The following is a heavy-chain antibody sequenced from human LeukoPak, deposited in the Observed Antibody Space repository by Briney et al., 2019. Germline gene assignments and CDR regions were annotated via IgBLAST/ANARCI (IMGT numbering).Heavy chain of an antibody. V-gene: IGHV4-59*08. Sequence: PSETLSLTRTVSGGSIIDFYWSWIRQPPGKGLEWIGYIYYSGSTIHNPSLESRVTISVDTSKSQFSLKLTSVTAADTAVYYCVRHKRWLQSPDAFDIWGQGTTVTVSS. CDR2: IYYSGST. CDR1: GGSIIDFY. CDR3: VRHKRWLQSPDAFDI. J-gene: IGHJ3*02. D-gene: IGHD5-24*01.